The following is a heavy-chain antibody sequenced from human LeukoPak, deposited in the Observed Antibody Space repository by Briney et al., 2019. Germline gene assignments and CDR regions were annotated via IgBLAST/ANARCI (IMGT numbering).Heavy chain of an antibody. J-gene: IGHJ4*02. D-gene: IGHD3-3*01. CDR2: INHSGST. Sequence: SETLSLTCAVYGGSFSGYYWSWIRQPPGKGLEWIGEINHSGSTNYNPSLKSRVTISVDTSKNQFSLKLSSVTAADTAVYYCARHNGDLWSGCYPLDSWGQGTLVTVSS. CDR1: GGSFSGYY. V-gene: IGHV4-34*01. CDR3: ARHNGDLWSGCYPLDS.